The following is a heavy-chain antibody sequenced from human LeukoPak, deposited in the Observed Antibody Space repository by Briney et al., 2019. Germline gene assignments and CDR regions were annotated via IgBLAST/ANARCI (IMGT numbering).Heavy chain of an antibody. D-gene: IGHD1-26*01. J-gene: IGHJ4*02. CDR2: IYHSGST. Sequence: SEALSLTCAVSGGSISSSNWWSWVRQPPGKGLEWIGEIYHSGSTNYNPSLKSRVTISVDKSKNQFSLKLSSVTAADTAVYYCARVSSGATTVDYWGQGTLVTVSS. CDR3: ARVSSGATTVDY. CDR1: GGSISSSNW. V-gene: IGHV4-4*02.